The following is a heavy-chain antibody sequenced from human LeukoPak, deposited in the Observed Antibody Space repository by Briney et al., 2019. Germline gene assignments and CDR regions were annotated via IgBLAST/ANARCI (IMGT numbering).Heavy chain of an antibody. D-gene: IGHD5-12*01. CDR2: INPSGGST. V-gene: IGHV1-46*01. CDR3: AIGVATSNFDY. Sequence: ASVKVSCKASGYTFTSYPMHWVRQAPGQGLEWMGIINPSGGSTNYAQKFQGRLTLTRDTSTSTVFMELSSLTSEDTAVYYCAIGVATSNFDYWGQGALVTVSS. J-gene: IGHJ4*02. CDR1: GYTFTSYP.